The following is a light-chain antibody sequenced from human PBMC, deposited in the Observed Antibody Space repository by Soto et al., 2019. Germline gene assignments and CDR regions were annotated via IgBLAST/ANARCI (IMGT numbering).Light chain of an antibody. Sequence: SYELTQPPSESVAPGQTARITCGGDNIGSDSVDWYQQKPGQAPLLVVYDDSDRPSGIPERFSGFSYGNTAALTISRVEAGDEADYYCQVWDGSSDHYVFGTGTKVTVL. CDR3: QVWDGSSDHYV. CDR1: NIGSDS. J-gene: IGLJ1*01. V-gene: IGLV3-21*02. CDR2: DDS.